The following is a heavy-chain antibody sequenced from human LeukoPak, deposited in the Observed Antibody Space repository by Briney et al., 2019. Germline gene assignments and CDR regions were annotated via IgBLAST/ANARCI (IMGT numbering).Heavy chain of an antibody. J-gene: IGHJ4*02. CDR2: IYTSGST. CDR3: ARDGCSGGSCYSDY. Sequence: SETLSLTCTVSGYSISSGYYWSWIRQPAGKGLEWIGRIYTSGSTNYNPSLKSRVTISVDTSKNQFSLKLSSVTAADTAVYYCARDGCSGGSCYSDYWGQGTLVTVSS. V-gene: IGHV4-61*02. CDR1: GYSISSGYY. D-gene: IGHD2-15*01.